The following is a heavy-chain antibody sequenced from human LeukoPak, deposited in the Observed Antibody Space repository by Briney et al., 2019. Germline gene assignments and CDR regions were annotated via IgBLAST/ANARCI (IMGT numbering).Heavy chain of an antibody. CDR1: GFTSSSYW. D-gene: IGHD3-10*01. J-gene: IGHJ5*02. CDR2: ISGDGTAR. CDR3: VRGRGSYGWFDP. V-gene: IGHV3-74*01. Sequence: GGSLRLSCAASGFTSSSYWMHWVRHVPGKGLVWVSRISGDGTARNYADSVKGRFAISRDDAKNTVDLQMNSLRGEDTAVYYCVRGRGSYGWFDPWGQGTLVTVSS.